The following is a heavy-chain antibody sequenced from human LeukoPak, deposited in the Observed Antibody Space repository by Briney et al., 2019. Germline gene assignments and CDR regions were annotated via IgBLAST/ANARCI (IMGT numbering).Heavy chain of an antibody. D-gene: IGHD6-6*01. CDR1: GGTFSSYA. CDR2: IIPIFGTA. Sequence: VASVKVSCKASGGTFSSYAISWVRQAPGQGLEWMGGIIPIFGTANYAQKFQGRVTITTDESTSTAYMELSSLRSEDTAVYYCAREPIAARHYYHMDVWGKGTTVTVSS. J-gene: IGHJ6*03. V-gene: IGHV1-69*05. CDR3: AREPIAARHYYHMDV.